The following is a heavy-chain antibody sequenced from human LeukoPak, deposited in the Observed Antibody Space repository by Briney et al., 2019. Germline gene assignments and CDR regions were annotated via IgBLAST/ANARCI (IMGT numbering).Heavy chain of an antibody. CDR3: ARKDYGDYGTGWFDP. D-gene: IGHD4-17*01. J-gene: IGHJ5*02. Sequence: PGGSLRLSCAASGFTFSSYSMNWVRQAPGKGLEWVSSISSSSSYIYYADSVKGRFTISRENAKNSLYLQMNSLRAEDTAVYYCARKDYGDYGTGWFDPWGQGTLVSVSS. CDR1: GFTFSSYS. V-gene: IGHV3-21*01. CDR2: ISSSSSYI.